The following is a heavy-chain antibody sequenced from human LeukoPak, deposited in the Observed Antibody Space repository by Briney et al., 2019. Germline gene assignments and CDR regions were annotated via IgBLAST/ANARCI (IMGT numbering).Heavy chain of an antibody. V-gene: IGHV3-9*01. CDR3: AKVTSGTAPFYGMDV. CDR2: ITWNSGSM. CDR1: GFTFDDYA. J-gene: IGHJ6*02. Sequence: GGSLRLSCAASGFTFDDYAMHWVRQAPGKGLEWVSGITWNSGSMGYADSVKGRFTISRDNAKNSLYLQMNSLRAEDTALYYCAKVTSGTAPFYGMDVWGQGTTVTVSS. D-gene: IGHD5-18*01.